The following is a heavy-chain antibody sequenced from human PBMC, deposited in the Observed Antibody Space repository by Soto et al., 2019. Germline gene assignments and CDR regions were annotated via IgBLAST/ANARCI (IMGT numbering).Heavy chain of an antibody. CDR3: ARSFSSSGWTQWGMDV. Sequence: QVQLVQSGAEVKKPGSSVKFSCKASGGTFSSYAISWVRQAPGQGLEWMGGILPSFGTANYAQKFQGRVTINADESTSTAYMELRSLRSEDTAVYYCARSFSSSGWTQWGMDVWGQGTTVTVSS. D-gene: IGHD6-19*01. CDR1: GGTFSSYA. J-gene: IGHJ6*01. V-gene: IGHV1-69*01. CDR2: ILPSFGTA.